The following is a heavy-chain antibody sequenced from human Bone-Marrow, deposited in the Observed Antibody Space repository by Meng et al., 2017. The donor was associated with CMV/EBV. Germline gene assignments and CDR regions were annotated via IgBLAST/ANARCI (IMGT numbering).Heavy chain of an antibody. J-gene: IGHJ6*02. CDR3: ASLYDFWRVGMDV. Sequence: GESLKISCAASGFTFSSYSMNWVRQAPGKGLEWVSSISSSSSYIYYADSVKGRFTISRDNAKNSLYLQMNSLRAEDTAVYYCASLYDFWRVGMDVWGQGTTV. CDR2: ISSSSSYI. D-gene: IGHD3-3*01. V-gene: IGHV3-21*01. CDR1: GFTFSSYS.